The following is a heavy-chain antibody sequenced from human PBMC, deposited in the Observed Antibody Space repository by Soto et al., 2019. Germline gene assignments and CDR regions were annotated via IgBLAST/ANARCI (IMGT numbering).Heavy chain of an antibody. V-gene: IGHV1-46*01. CDR2: VNPSGGST. D-gene: IGHD3-3*01. CDR1: GYTFTSYY. J-gene: IGHJ6*02. Sequence: GASVKVSCKASGYTFTSYYMHWVRQAPGQGLEWMGIVNPSGGSTSYAQKFQGRVTMTRDTSTSTVYMELSSLRSEDTAVYYCARDVSRVTIFGVVIMYSYGMDVWGQGTTVTVSS. CDR3: ARDVSRVTIFGVVIMYSYGMDV.